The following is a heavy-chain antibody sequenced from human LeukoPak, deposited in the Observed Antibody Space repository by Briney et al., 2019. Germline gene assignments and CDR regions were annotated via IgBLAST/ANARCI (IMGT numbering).Heavy chain of an antibody. V-gene: IGHV3-48*01. Sequence: GGSLRLSGAASGFTFSSYSMNWVRKAPGKGLEWVSYISSSSSTIYYADSVKGRFTISRDNAKNSLYLQMNSLRAEDTAVYYCARYPNDYSNSWGQGTLVTVSS. CDR3: ARYPNDYSNS. CDR1: GFTFSSYS. J-gene: IGHJ4*02. CDR2: ISSSSSTI. D-gene: IGHD4-11*01.